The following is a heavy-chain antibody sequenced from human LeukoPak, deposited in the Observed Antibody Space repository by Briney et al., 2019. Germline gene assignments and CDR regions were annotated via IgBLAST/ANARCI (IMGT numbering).Heavy chain of an antibody. CDR1: GGSFSGYY. D-gene: IGHD1-26*01. CDR3: ARLVGATSTFLDY. J-gene: IGHJ4*02. V-gene: IGHV4-34*01. Sequence: SETLSLTCAVYGGSFSGYYWSWIRQPPGEGLEWIGEINHSGSTNYNPSLKSRVTISVDTSKNQFSLKLSSVTAADTAVYYCARLVGATSTFLDYWGQGTLVTVSS. CDR2: INHSGST.